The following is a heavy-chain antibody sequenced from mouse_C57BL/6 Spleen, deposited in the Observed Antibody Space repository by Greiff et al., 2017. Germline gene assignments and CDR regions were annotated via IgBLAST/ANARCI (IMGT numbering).Heavy chain of an antibody. CDR3: TRDESSGPYLDY. CDR1: GFTFSSYA. J-gene: IGHJ2*01. V-gene: IGHV5-9-1*02. Sequence: EVQLVESGEGLVKPGGSLKLSCAASGFTFSSYAMSWVRQTPEKRLEWVAYISSGGDYIYYADTVKGRFTISRDNARNTLYLQMSSLKSEDTAMYYCTRDESSGPYLDYWGQGTTLTVSS. CDR2: ISSGGDYI. D-gene: IGHD3-2*02.